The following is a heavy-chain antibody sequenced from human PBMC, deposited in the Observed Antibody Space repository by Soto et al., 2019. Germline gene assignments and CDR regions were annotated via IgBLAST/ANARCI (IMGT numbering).Heavy chain of an antibody. J-gene: IGHJ3*02. D-gene: IGHD3-3*01. CDR1: GGSFTGYN. CDR2: INHSGST. Sequence: PPETLSLTCAVYGGSFTGYNWSWLRQPPGKGLEWIGEINHSGSTNYNPSLKSRVTISVDTSMYHFSLKLSSVTAACTAVYYCACDPFIFWSGYYAPIGFDIWGQGTMVTVS. V-gene: IGHV4-34*01. CDR3: ACDPFIFWSGYYAPIGFDI.